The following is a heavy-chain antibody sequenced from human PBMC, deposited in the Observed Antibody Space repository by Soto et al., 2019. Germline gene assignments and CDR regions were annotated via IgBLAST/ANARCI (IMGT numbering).Heavy chain of an antibody. CDR1: GYTFTSYD. D-gene: IGHD3-10*01. J-gene: IGHJ5*02. CDR2: MNPNSGNT. CDR3: AREQTPIYGSRSYRTNRFDP. V-gene: IGHV1-8*01. Sequence: ASVKVSCKASGYTFTSYDINWVRQATGQGLEWMGWMNPNSGNTGYAQKFQGRVTMTRNTSMSTAYMELSSLRSEDTAAYYCAREQTPIYGSRSYRTNRFDPWGQGTLVTVSS.